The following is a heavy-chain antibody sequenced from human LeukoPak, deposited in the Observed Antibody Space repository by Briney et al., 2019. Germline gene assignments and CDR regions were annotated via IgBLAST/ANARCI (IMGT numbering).Heavy chain of an antibody. CDR3: ASSRYDSSGYYGIIGY. CDR1: GFTFSTYS. J-gene: IGHJ4*02. V-gene: IGHV3-21*01. D-gene: IGHD3-22*01. Sequence: GGSLRLSCAASGFTFSTYSLNWVRQAPGKGLEWVSSISRSNSYIYYADSVKGRFTISRDNAKNSLYLQMNSLRAEDTAVYYCASSRYDSSGYYGIIGYWGQGTLVTVSS. CDR2: ISRSNSYI.